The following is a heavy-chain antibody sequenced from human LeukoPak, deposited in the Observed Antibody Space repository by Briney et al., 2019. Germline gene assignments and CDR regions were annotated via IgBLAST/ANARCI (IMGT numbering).Heavy chain of an antibody. J-gene: IGHJ6*04. CDR2: ISYDGSNK. Sequence: GGSLRLSCAASGFTFSSYGMHWVRQAPGKGLEWVAVISYDGSNKYYADSVKGRFTISRDNSKNTLYLQMNSLRAEDTAVYYCAKDQYGSGRISGTYYGMDVWGKGTTVTVSS. CDR1: GFTFSSYG. D-gene: IGHD3-10*01. CDR3: AKDQYGSGRISGTYYGMDV. V-gene: IGHV3-30*18.